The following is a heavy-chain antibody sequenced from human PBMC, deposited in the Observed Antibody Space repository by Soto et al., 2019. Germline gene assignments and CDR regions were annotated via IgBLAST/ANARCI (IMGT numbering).Heavy chain of an antibody. J-gene: IGHJ4*02. CDR1: GFSFPKYA. CDR3: GVGWGYYADD. CDR2: VSDRGDAT. V-gene: IGHV3-23*01. Sequence: GGSLRLSWAGSGFSFPKYAMTWVRQAPGKGLEWVSTVSDRGDATCYADSVKGRFTVSRDNSRNTVYLQMNRLRVEDTDEDYWGVGWGYYADDWGQGAQVTVSS. D-gene: IGHD3-3*01.